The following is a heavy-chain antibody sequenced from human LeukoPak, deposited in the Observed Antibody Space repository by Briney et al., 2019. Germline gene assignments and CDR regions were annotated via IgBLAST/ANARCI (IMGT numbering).Heavy chain of an antibody. CDR1: GGSMSSGSYS. CDR3: ARNPGSPRGYFDL. CDR2: IYHSGST. J-gene: IGHJ2*01. D-gene: IGHD2-15*01. V-gene: IGHV4-30-2*01. Sequence: PSQTLSLTCTVSGGSMSSGSYSWSWIRQPPGEGLEWIGYIYHSGSTYYNPSLKSRVTISVDRSKKQFSLKLSSVTAADTAVYYCARNPGSPRGYFDLWGRGTLVTVSS.